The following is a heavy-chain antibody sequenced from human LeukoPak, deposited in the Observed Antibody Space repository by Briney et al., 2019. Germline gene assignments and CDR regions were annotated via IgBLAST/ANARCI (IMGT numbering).Heavy chain of an antibody. D-gene: IGHD4-17*01. V-gene: IGHV3-9*01. CDR3: AKDPTVTTFYGMDV. Sequence: GGSLRLSCAASGFTFDDYAMHWVRQAPGKGLEWVSGISWNSGSIGYADSVKGRFTISRDNAKNSLYLQMNSLRAEDTALYYCAKDPTVTTFYGMDVWGQGTTVTVSS. J-gene: IGHJ6*02. CDR2: ISWNSGSI. CDR1: GFTFDDYA.